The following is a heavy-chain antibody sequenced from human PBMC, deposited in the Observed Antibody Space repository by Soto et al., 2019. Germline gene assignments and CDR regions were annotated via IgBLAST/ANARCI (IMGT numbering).Heavy chain of an antibody. CDR1: GFTFSSYA. CDR2: ISSNGGST. CDR3: AREGITIFGVVIGLKKDYYYYYYMDV. J-gene: IGHJ6*03. D-gene: IGHD3-3*01. V-gene: IGHV3-64*01. Sequence: GGSLRLSCAASGFTFSSYAMHWVRQAPGKGLEYVSAISSNGGSTYYANSVKGRFTISRDNSKNTLYLQMGSLRAEDMAVYYCAREGITIFGVVIGLKKDYYYYYYMDVWGKGTTVTVSS.